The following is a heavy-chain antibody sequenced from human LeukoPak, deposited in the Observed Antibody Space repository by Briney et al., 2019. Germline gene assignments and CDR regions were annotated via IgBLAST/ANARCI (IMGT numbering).Heavy chain of an antibody. CDR1: GFSFTTHV. V-gene: IGHV3-23*01. CDR3: ARASGKAFDY. Sequence: PGGSLRLSCAASGFSFTTHVMNWVRQAPGKGLEWVSAISGAGSGTDYADSVKGRFTISRDNSKNTLYVQMNGLRAEDTAVYYCARASGKAFDYWGQGALVTVSS. J-gene: IGHJ4*02. CDR2: ISGAGSGT. D-gene: IGHD1-26*01.